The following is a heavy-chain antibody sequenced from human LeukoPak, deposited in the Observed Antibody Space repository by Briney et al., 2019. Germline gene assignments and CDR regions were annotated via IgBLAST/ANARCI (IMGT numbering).Heavy chain of an antibody. CDR3: ARDNIVVVPAAPSHWFDP. CDR2: IWYDGSNK. Sequence: GRSLRLSCAASGFTFSSYGMHWVRQAPGKGLEWVAVIWYDGSNKYYADSVKGRFIISRDNSKNTLYLQMNSQRAEDTAVYYCARDNIVVVPAAPSHWFDPWGQGTLVTVSS. D-gene: IGHD2-2*01. V-gene: IGHV3-33*01. CDR1: GFTFSSYG. J-gene: IGHJ5*02.